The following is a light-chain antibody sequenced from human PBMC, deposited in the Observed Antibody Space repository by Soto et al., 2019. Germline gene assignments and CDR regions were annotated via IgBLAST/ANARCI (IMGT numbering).Light chain of an antibody. Sequence: IGMTQSPATLSVSPGERGTLSCSAIQTVSSNLAWYQQKPGQAPRLLIYGASTRATGIPARFSGSGSGTEFTLTISSLQSEDFAVYYCQQYNNWPRTWTFGQGTKVDIK. CDR2: GAS. V-gene: IGKV3-15*01. CDR1: QTVSSN. CDR3: QQYNNWPRTWT. J-gene: IGKJ1*01.